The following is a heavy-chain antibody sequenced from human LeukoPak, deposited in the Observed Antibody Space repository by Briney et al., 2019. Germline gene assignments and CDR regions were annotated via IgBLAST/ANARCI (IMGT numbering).Heavy chain of an antibody. Sequence: SGPTLMHPTPTLTLTFTFSGFSLRTRGMCVSWIRQPPVKALEWLSLIDWDDDKYYTASLKTRLTISKDTSKNQVVLTMTNMDPVDTATYYCARTLYSSGSWVYDPWGQGTLVTVSS. CDR3: ARTLYSSGSWVYDP. CDR2: IDWDDDK. V-gene: IGHV2-70*01. CDR1: GFSLRTRGMC. D-gene: IGHD6-19*01. J-gene: IGHJ5*02.